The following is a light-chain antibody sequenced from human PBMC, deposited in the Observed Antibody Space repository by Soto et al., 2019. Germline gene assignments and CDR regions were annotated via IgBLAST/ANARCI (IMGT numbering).Light chain of an antibody. CDR2: DVS. J-gene: IGLJ1*01. V-gene: IGLV2-11*01. CDR3: CSYAGTFYV. Sequence: QSALTQPRSVSGSPGQSVTISCTGTSSDFGGYNYVSWYQHHPGKAPKLMICDVSERPSGVPDRFSGSKSGNTASLTISGLQAEDEADYYCCSYAGTFYVFGTGTKVTAL. CDR1: SSDFGGYNY.